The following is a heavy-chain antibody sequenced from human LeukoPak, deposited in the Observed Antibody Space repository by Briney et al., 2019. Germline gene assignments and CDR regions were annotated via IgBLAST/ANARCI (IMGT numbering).Heavy chain of an antibody. CDR3: ARGPLDIVVVPAVLYYYYMDV. D-gene: IGHD2-2*03. Sequence: GASVKVSCKASGYTFTSYGISWVRQAPGQGLEWMGWISAYNGNTNYAQKLQGRVTMTTDTSTSTAYMELRSLRSDDTAVYYCARGPLDIVVVPAVLYYYYMDVWGKGTTVTVSS. CDR1: GYTFTSYG. V-gene: IGHV1-18*01. CDR2: ISAYNGNT. J-gene: IGHJ6*03.